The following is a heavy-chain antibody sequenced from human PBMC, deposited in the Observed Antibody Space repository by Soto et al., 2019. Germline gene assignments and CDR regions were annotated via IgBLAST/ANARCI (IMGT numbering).Heavy chain of an antibody. CDR3: ASRYCGGGSCNGLDP. V-gene: IGHV1-46*03. Sequence: ASVKVSCKASGYTFPSYYMHWVRQAPGQGLEWMGIISPSGGSTSYAQKFQGRVTMTRDTSTSTVYMELSSLRSEDTAVYYCASRYCGGGSCNGLDPWGQGTLVTVSS. CDR1: GYTFPSYY. D-gene: IGHD2-15*01. CDR2: ISPSGGST. J-gene: IGHJ5*02.